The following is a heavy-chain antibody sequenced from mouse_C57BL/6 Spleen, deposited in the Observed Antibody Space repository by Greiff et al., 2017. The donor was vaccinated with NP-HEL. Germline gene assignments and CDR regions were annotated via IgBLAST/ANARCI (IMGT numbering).Heavy chain of an antibody. D-gene: IGHD2-3*01. CDR1: GFTFSSYG. CDR3: ARHEGFDGYYEIAY. CDR2: ISSGGSYT. V-gene: IGHV5-6*01. Sequence: EVHLVESGGDLVKPGGSLKLSCAASGFTFSSYGMSWVRQTPDKRLEWVATISSGGSYTYYPDSVKGRFTISRDNAKNTLYLQMSSLKSEDTAMYYCARHEGFDGYYEIAYWGQGTLVTVSA. J-gene: IGHJ3*01.